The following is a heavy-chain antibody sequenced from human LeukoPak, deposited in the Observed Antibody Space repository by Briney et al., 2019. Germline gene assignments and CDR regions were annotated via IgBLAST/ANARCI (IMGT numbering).Heavy chain of an antibody. CDR1: VFTFSSYA. CDR3: ARDKIVGATHFDY. J-gene: IGHJ4*02. V-gene: IGHV3-30*04. Sequence: GGSLRLSCAASVFTFSSYAMHWVRQAPGKGLEWVAVISYDGSNKYYADSVKGRLTISRDNSKNTLYLQMNSLRAEDTAVYYCARDKIVGATHFDYWGQGTLVTVSS. D-gene: IGHD1-26*01. CDR2: ISYDGSNK.